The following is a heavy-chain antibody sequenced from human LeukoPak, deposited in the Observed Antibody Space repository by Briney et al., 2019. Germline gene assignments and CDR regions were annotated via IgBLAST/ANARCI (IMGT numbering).Heavy chain of an antibody. D-gene: IGHD5-18*01. CDR3: ASRQLWLSNYFDY. V-gene: IGHV4-30-4*01. CDR2: IYYSGST. Sequence: SETLSLTCTVSGGSISSGDYYWSWIRQPPGKGLEWIGYIYYSGSTYYNPSLKSRVTISVDTSKNQFSLKLSSVTAADTAVYYCASRQLWLSNYFDYWGQGTLVTVSS. J-gene: IGHJ4*02. CDR1: GGSISSGDYY.